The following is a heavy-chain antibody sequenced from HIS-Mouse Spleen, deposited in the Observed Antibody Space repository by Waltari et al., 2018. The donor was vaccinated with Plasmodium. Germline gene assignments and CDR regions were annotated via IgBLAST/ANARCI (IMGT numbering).Heavy chain of an antibody. CDR1: GFTFRGYG. CDR3: AKDRRSSSWYVDY. Sequence: QVQLVESGGGVVQPGRSLRLSCAASGFTFRGYGMHWVRQAPGKGLVVVASISYDGSNKYYAESVKGRFTISRDNSKNTLYLKMNSLRAEDTAVYYCAKDRRSSSWYVDYWGQGTLVTVSA. CDR2: ISYDGSNK. J-gene: IGHJ4*02. V-gene: IGHV3-30*18. D-gene: IGHD6-13*01.